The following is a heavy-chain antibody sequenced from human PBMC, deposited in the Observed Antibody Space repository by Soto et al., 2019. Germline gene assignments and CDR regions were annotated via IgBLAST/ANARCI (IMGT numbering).Heavy chain of an antibody. Sequence: PPETLSHTSTVSGGSTSSYTWSWFRHPPGKDLEWIGYIHYSGSTNYNPSLKSRVTISVDTSKNQFSLKLSSVTAADTAVYYCARLRSESGRYYARDAFEIWGQGTMVTVS. CDR1: GGSTSSYT. D-gene: IGHD1-26*01. V-gene: IGHV4-59*01. J-gene: IGHJ3*02. CDR3: ARLRSESGRYYARDAFEI. CDR2: IHYSGST.